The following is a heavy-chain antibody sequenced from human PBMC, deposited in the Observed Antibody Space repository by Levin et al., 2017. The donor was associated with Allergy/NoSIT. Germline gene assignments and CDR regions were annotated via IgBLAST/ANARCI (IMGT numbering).Heavy chain of an antibody. V-gene: IGHV3-30*18. CDR2: ISYDGSNK. D-gene: IGHD3-9*01. J-gene: IGHJ3*02. CDR1: GFTFSSYG. Sequence: PTGGSLRLSCAASGFTFSSYGMHWVRQAPGKGLEWVAVISYDGSNKYYADSVKGRFTISRDNSKNTLYLQMNSLRAEDTAVYYCAKDQASPSDWVPEGDAFDIWGQGTMVTVSS. CDR3: AKDQASPSDWVPEGDAFDI.